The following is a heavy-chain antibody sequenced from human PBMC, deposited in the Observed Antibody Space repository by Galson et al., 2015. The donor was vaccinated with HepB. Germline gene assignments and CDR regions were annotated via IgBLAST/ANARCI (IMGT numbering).Heavy chain of an antibody. CDR2: INTSGGDT. CDR3: ARDPAVSGYLDY. J-gene: IGHJ4*02. D-gene: IGHD3-3*01. V-gene: IGHV1-46*01. CDR1: GYTFTIYY. Sequence: SVKVSCKASGYTFTIYYIHWVRQAPGQGLEWMGVINTSGGDTTYAQNFQGRVTMSRDTSTTTVYMGLRSLRSEDTAVYYCARDPAVSGYLDYWGQGTLVTVSS.